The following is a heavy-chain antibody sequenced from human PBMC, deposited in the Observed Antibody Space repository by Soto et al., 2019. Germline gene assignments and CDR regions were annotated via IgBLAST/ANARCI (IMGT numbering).Heavy chain of an antibody. J-gene: IGHJ6*02. CDR1: GASIDNFY. V-gene: IGHV4-59*01. CDR2: IYYSGSA. CDR3: ARDVAYSSLGYHGMDV. Sequence: SETLCFTWTVSGASIDNFYWSWIRQPPGKGLEWIGYIYYSGSATYKPSLKSPVTISVDTSRNQFSLRLRSVTAADTAVYYGARDVAYSSLGYHGMDVWGQGTTVTVSS. D-gene: IGHD6-13*01.